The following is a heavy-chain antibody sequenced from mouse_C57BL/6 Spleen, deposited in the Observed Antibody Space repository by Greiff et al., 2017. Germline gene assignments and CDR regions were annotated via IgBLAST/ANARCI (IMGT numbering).Heavy chain of an antibody. CDR2: IYPGDGDT. D-gene: IGHD2-3*01. Sequence: QVQLQQSGAELVKPGASVKISCKASGYAFSSYWMHWVKQRPGQGLEWIGQIYPGDGDTNYNGKFKGKATLTADTSSSTAYMQLSSLTSEDSAVDFSAREDGLYDGYSPWFAYWGQGTLVTVSA. CDR3: AREDGLYDGYSPWFAY. V-gene: IGHV1-80*01. CDR1: GYAFSSYW. J-gene: IGHJ3*01.